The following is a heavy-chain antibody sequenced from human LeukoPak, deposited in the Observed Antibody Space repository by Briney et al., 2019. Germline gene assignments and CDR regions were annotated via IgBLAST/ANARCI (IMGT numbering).Heavy chain of an antibody. D-gene: IGHD1-20*01. CDR2: IYSAGIT. V-gene: IGHV3-66*01. CDR3: ARDLNWYVFRY. Sequence: QTGGSLRLSCAASGFTVSNNYMTWVRQAPGKGLEWVSVIYSAGITYYADSVKGRFTISRDISKSTLYLQMNSLRVEDTAVYYCARDLNWYVFRYWGQGTLVTVSS. CDR1: GFTVSNNY. J-gene: IGHJ4*02.